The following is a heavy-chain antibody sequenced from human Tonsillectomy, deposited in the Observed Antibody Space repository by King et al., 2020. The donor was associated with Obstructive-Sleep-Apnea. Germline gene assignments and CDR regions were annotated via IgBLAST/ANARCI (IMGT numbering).Heavy chain of an antibody. CDR2: IRYYGADK. J-gene: IGHJ4*02. V-gene: IGHV3-30*02. CDR1: GFIFSSYG. CDR3: AKEGLNFGDS. D-gene: IGHD3-16*01. Sequence: VQLVESGGGVVQPGGSLRLSCAASGFIFSSYGMHWVRQAPGRGLEGVAFIRYYGADKYYADSVKGRFAISRDNSKKTLYLQMNSLRTEDTAVYWCAKEGLNFGDSWGQGTLVIVSS.